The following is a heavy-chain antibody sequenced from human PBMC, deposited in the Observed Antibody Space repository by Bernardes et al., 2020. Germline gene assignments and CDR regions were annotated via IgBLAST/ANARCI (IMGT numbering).Heavy chain of an antibody. CDR1: GFTFSSYA. CDR3: AKIPGFHWYFDL. J-gene: IGHJ2*01. CDR2: ISGSGGST. V-gene: IGHV3-23*01. Sequence: GWSLRLSCAASGFTFSSYAMSWVRQAPGKGLEWVSAISGSGGSTYYADSVKGRFTISRDNSKNTLYLQMNSLRAEDTAVYYCAKIPGFHWYFDLWGRGTLVTVSS.